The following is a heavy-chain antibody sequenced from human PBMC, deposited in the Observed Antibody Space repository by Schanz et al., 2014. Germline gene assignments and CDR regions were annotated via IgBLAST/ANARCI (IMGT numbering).Heavy chain of an antibody. Sequence: EVQLVESGGGLVKPGGSLRLSCAASGFTFSNTWMSWVRQAPGKGLEWVARIKNTFNSYTTEYAASVKGRFSISRDDSKSSLYLQMNSLKTEDTAVYHCARDSRYYGMDVWGQGTTVTVSS. CDR1: GFTFSNTW. J-gene: IGHJ6*02. V-gene: IGHV3-72*01. CDR2: IKNTFNSYTT. D-gene: IGHD1-20*01. CDR3: ARDSRYYGMDV.